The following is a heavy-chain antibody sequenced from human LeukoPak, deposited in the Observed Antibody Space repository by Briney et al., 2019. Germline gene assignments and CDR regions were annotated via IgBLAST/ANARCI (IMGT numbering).Heavy chain of an antibody. J-gene: IGHJ6*02. V-gene: IGHV4-31*03. Sequence: PSQTLSLTCTVSGGSISSGGYYWSWIRQHPGKGLEWIGYIYYSGSTYYNPSLKSRVTISVDTSKNQFTLKLSSVTAADTAVYYCARDLIGQATYYYGMDVWGQGTTVTVSS. CDR3: ARDLIGQATYYYGMDV. CDR1: GGSISSGGYY. D-gene: IGHD3-22*01. CDR2: IYYSGST.